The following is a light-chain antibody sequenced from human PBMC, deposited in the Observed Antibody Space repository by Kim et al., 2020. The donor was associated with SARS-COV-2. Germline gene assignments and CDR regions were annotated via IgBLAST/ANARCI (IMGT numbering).Light chain of an antibody. J-gene: IGLJ3*02. V-gene: IGLV2-11*01. Sequence: QSALTQPRSLSGSPGQSVAISCTGASSDVGGYNYVSWYQQHPGKAPKLMIYDVTKRPSGVPDRFSGSKSGNTASLTISGLQGEDEADYFCCSYVASDTWVFGGGTKVTVL. CDR2: DVT. CDR1: SSDVGGYNY. CDR3: CSYVASDTWV.